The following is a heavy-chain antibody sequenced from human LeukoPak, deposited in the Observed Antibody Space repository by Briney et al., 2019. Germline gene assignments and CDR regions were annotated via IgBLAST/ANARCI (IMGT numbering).Heavy chain of an antibody. CDR2: ISSSSTM. J-gene: IGHJ4*02. CDR3: AKEGTEFTIFGVAMDY. D-gene: IGHD3-3*01. Sequence: GGSLRLSCAASGFTFSSYSMNWVRQAPGKGLEWVSYISSSSTMYYADSVKGRFTISRDNSKNTLYLQMNSLRAEDTAVYYCAKEGTEFTIFGVAMDYWGQGTLVTVSS. V-gene: IGHV3-48*01. CDR1: GFTFSSYS.